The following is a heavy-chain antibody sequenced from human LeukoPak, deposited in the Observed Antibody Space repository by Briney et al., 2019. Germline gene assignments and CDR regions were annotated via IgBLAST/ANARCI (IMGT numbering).Heavy chain of an antibody. CDR2: ISGSGGST. V-gene: IGHV3-23*01. D-gene: IGHD4-11*01. J-gene: IGHJ4*02. Sequence: GGSLRLSCAASGFTFSSYAMSWVRQAPGKGLEWVSAISGSGGSTYYADSVKGRFTISRDNSKNTLYLQMNSLRAEDTALYYCAKGTDYSNYGGYFDYWGQGTLVTVSS. CDR1: GFTFSSYA. CDR3: AKGTDYSNYGGYFDY.